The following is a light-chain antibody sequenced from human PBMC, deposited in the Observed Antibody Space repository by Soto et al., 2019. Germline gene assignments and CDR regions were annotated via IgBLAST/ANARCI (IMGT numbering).Light chain of an antibody. CDR2: GAS. V-gene: IGKV3-20*01. J-gene: IGKJ1*01. CDR3: QQYGSSPRT. Sequence: EIVLTQSPGTLSLSPWERATLSCRASQSVSSSYLAWYRQKPGQAPRLLIYGASSRATGIPDRFSGSGSGTDFTLTISRLEPEDFAVYYCQQYGSSPRTFGQGTKVDIK. CDR1: QSVSSSY.